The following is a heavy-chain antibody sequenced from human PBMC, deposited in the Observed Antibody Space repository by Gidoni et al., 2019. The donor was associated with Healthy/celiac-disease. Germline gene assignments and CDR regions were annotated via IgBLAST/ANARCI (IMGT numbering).Heavy chain of an antibody. CDR2: IYPGDSAT. Sequence: EVQLLQSGAEVKKPGETLKIPCKGSGYSFTSYWIGWVRKMPGQGLEWMGIIYPGDSATRYSPSFQGQVTISADKSITTAYLQWSSLKAADTAMYYCAGRGYCTNGVCYEDYWGQGTLVTVSS. D-gene: IGHD2-8*01. CDR1: GYSFTSYW. J-gene: IGHJ4*02. V-gene: IGHV5-51*03. CDR3: AGRGYCTNGVCYEDY.